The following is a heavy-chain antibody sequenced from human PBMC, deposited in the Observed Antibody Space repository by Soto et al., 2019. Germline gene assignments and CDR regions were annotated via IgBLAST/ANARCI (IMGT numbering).Heavy chain of an antibody. J-gene: IGHJ6*02. CDR3: AKVLVMRCSGGSCYGMDV. Sequence: GGSLRLSCAASGFTFSSYAMSWVRQAPGKGLEWVSAISGSGGSTYYADSVKGRFTISRDNSKNTLYLQMNSLRAEDTAVYYCAKVLVMRCSGGSCYGMDVWGQGTTVTVSS. V-gene: IGHV3-23*01. CDR2: ISGSGGST. CDR1: GFTFSSYA. D-gene: IGHD2-15*01.